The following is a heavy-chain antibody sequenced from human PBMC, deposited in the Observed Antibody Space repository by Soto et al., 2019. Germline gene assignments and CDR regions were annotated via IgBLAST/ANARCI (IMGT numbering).Heavy chain of an antibody. CDR1: GYSVTSYG. CDR3: ARASIAAAGPEGYYYYYYGMAV. D-gene: IGHD6-13*01. CDR2: IYPGDSDT. Sequence: PGESLKISCKGSGYSVTSYGIGWVRQMPGKGLEWMGIIYPGDSDTRYSPSFQGQVTISADKSISTAYLQWSSLKASDTAMYYCARASIAAAGPEGYYYYYYGMAVWGQGTTVTVSS. V-gene: IGHV5-51*01. J-gene: IGHJ6*02.